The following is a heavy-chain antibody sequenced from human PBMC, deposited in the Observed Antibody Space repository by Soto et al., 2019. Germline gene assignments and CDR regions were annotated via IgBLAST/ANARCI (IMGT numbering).Heavy chain of an antibody. D-gene: IGHD1-26*01. CDR2: ISGGGDVT. V-gene: IGHV3-11*01. Sequence: QVQLVESGGALVKPGGSLSLSCAASGFIFSDYYMTWIRQAPGKGPEWISYISGGGDVTAYAHSVKGRFTISRDNTKRSLYLQMNSLTVEDMAVYYCSRDPRLVDYWGQGTLVTVAS. CDR1: GFIFSDYY. J-gene: IGHJ4*02. CDR3: SRDPRLVDY.